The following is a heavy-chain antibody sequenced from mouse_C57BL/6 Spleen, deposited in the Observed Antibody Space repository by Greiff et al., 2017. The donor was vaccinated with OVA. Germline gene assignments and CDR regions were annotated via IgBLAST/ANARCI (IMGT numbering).Heavy chain of an antibody. CDR3: ARPEDYDAYYYAMDY. Sequence: EVQLVESGGGLVKPGGSLKLSCAASGFTFSDYGMHWVRQAPEKGLEWVAYISSGSSTIYYADTVKGRFTISRDNAKNTLFLQMTSLRSEDTAMYYCARPEDYDAYYYAMDYWGQGTSVTVSS. J-gene: IGHJ4*01. CDR2: ISSGSSTI. D-gene: IGHD2-4*01. CDR1: GFTFSDYG. V-gene: IGHV5-17*01.